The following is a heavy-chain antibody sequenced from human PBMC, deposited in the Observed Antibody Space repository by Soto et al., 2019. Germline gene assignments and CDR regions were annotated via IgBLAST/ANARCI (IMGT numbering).Heavy chain of an antibody. Sequence: VQLQQWGEGLLKLSETLSLTCAVYGGSLSGYYWSWIRQPPGKGLEWIGEINHSGSTNYNPSLKSRVTISVDTSKNQFSLKLSSVTAADTAVYYCARRSAAGPWGQGTLVTVSS. CDR1: GGSLSGYY. V-gene: IGHV4-34*01. J-gene: IGHJ5*02. CDR3: ARRSAAGP. D-gene: IGHD6-25*01. CDR2: INHSGST.